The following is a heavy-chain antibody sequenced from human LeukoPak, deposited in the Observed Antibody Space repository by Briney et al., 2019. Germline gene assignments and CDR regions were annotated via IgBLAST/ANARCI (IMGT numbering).Heavy chain of an antibody. CDR3: ARGPDIAVAGTAVDY. CDR2: IYHSGST. D-gene: IGHD6-19*01. CDR1: GYSISSGYY. Sequence: PSETLSLTCTVSGYSISSGYYWGWIRQPPGKGLEWIGSIYHSGSTYYNPSLKSRVTISVDTSKNQFSLKLSSVTAADTAVYYCARGPDIAVAGTAVDYWGQGTLVTVSS. J-gene: IGHJ4*02. V-gene: IGHV4-38-2*02.